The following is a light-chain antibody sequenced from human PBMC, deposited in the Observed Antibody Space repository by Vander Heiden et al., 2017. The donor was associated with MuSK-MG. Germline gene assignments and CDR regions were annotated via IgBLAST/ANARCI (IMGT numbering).Light chain of an antibody. V-gene: IGLV2-14*03. CDR3: SSYTSSSTLVV. CDR1: SSDVVGYNY. J-gene: IGLJ2*01. Sequence: QSALTLPPSVSGSPGQSITISCTGTSSDVVGYNYVSWYQQHPGKAPKLMIYDVSNRPSGVSNRFSGSKSGNTASLTISGLQAEDEADYYCSSYTSSSTLVVFGGGTKLTVL. CDR2: DVS.